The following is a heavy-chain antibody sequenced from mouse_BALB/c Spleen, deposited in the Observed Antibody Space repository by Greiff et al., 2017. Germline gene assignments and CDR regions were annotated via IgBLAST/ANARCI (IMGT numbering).Heavy chain of an antibody. Sequence: VQLKQSGAELVKPGASVKLSCTASGFNIKDTYMHWVKQRPEQGLEWIGRIDPANGNTKYDPKFQGKATITADTSSNTAYLQLSSLTSEDTAVYYCARQYGNYPYYYAMDYWGQGTSVTVSS. D-gene: IGHD2-1*01. V-gene: IGHV14-3*02. J-gene: IGHJ4*01. CDR3: ARQYGNYPYYYAMDY. CDR2: IDPANGNT. CDR1: GFNIKDTY.